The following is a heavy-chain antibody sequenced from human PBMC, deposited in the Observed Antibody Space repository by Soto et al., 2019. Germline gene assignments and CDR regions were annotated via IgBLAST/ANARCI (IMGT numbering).Heavy chain of an antibody. CDR3: ATVYCGGDCYSYYYGMDV. CDR1: GFTVSSNC. CDR2: IYSGGST. D-gene: IGHD2-21*02. J-gene: IGHJ6*02. Sequence: GGSLRLSCAASGFTVSSNCVSWVRQAPGKGLEWVSVIYSGGSTYYADSVKGRFTISRDNSKNTLYLQMNSLRAEDTAVYYCATVYCGGDCYSYYYGMDVWGQGTTVTVSS. V-gene: IGHV3-53*01.